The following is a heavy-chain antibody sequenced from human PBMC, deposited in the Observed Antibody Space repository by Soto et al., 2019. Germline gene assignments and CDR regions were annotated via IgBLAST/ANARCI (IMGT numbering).Heavy chain of an antibody. CDR1: GFTFSTYD. D-gene: IGHD3-3*01. Sequence: EVHLLESGGDLVQPGGSLRLSCAASGFTFSTYDMAWVRQVPGKGLEWVSAIRNDGGITYYGVTVTGRFTVSRDNLRNTLWLQMNSLRAEDTALYYCAKATIPFLAFDIWGQGTMVTVSS. J-gene: IGHJ3*02. CDR3: AKATIPFLAFDI. V-gene: IGHV3-23*01. CDR2: IRNDGGIT.